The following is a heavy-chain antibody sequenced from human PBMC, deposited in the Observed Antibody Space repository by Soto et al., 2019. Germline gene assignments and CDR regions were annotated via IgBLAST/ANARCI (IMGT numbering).Heavy chain of an antibody. Sequence: SQTLSLTCAISGDSVSSNGAAWNWIRQSPSRGLEWLGRTYYRSKWYNDYAVSVKSRITINPDTSKNQFSLQLNSVTPEDTAVYYCAREVAGGSYSNYPGGPFDYWGQGTLVTASS. CDR1: GDSVSSNGAA. CDR3: AREVAGGSYSNYPGGPFDY. CDR2: TYYRSKWYN. J-gene: IGHJ4*02. V-gene: IGHV6-1*01. D-gene: IGHD4-4*01.